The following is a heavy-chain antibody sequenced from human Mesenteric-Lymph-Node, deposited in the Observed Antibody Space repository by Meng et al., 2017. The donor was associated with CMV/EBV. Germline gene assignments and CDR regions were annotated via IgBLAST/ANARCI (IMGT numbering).Heavy chain of an antibody. J-gene: IGHJ4*02. V-gene: IGHV3-53*01. Sequence: GESLKISCAASGFTVSSNYMSWVRQAPGKGLEWVSVIYSGGSTYYADSVKGRFTISRDNAKNSLYLQMNSLRAEDTAVYYCARDWAYAFDYWGQGTLVTVSS. CDR1: GFTVSSNY. CDR3: ARDWAYAFDY. D-gene: IGHD2-8*01. CDR2: IYSGGST.